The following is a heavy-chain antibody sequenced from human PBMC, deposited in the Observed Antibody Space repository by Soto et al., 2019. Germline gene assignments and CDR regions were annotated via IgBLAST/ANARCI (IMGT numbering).Heavy chain of an antibody. CDR2: ISDNGGYR. CDR3: GRSSGSHPHHDY. Sequence: GGSLRLSCAASGFSFSIYAMAWVRQVPGKGLEWVSVISDNGGYRSYADSVQGRFTISRDNSKNTLYLQMNSLRAEDTAVYYCGRSSGSHPHHDYWGQGGLVTVSS. J-gene: IGHJ4*02. V-gene: IGHV3-23*01. D-gene: IGHD1-1*01. CDR1: GFSFSIYA.